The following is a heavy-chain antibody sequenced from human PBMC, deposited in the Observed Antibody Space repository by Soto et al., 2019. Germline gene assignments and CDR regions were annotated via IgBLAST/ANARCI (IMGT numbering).Heavy chain of an antibody. CDR1: GFTFSSYA. D-gene: IGHD6-13*01. CDR3: ARGYLAAAGKLIY. V-gene: IGHV3-30-3*01. J-gene: IGHJ4*02. CDR2: ISYDGSNK. Sequence: PVGSLRLSCAASGFTFSSYAMHWVRQAPGKGLEWVAVISYDGSNKYYADSVKGRFTISRDNSKNTLYLQMNSLRAEDTAVYYCARGYLAAAGKLIYWGQGTLVTVSS.